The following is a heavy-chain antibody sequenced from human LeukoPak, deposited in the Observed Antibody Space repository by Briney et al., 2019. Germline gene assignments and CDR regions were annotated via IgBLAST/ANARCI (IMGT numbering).Heavy chain of an antibody. D-gene: IGHD6-19*01. CDR3: ARLSQQQYSSGWYYFDY. Sequence: HGESLKISCKGSGYSFTSYWIGWVRQMPGKGLEWMGIIYPGDSDTRYSPSFQGQVTISADKSISTAYLQWSSLKASDTAMYYCARLSQQQYSSGWYYFDYWGQGTLVTVSS. CDR2: IYPGDSDT. CDR1: GYSFTSYW. J-gene: IGHJ4*02. V-gene: IGHV5-51*01.